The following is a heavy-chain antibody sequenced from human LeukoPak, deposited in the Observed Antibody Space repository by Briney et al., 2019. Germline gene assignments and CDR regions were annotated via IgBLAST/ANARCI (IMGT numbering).Heavy chain of an antibody. CDR1: GFTFSSYS. CDR2: ISSSSSYI. V-gene: IGHV3-21*01. D-gene: IGHD3-10*01. Sequence: GGSLRLSCAASGFTFSSYSMNWVRQAPGKGLEWVSSISSSSSYIYYADSVKGRFTISRDNSKNSLYLQMNSLRAEDTAMYYCARDSGMVRGVLRFDYWGQGTLVTVSS. J-gene: IGHJ4*02. CDR3: ARDSGMVRGVLRFDY.